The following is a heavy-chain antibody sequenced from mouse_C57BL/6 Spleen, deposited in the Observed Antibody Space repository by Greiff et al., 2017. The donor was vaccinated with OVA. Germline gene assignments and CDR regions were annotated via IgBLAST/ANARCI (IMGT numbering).Heavy chain of an antibody. CDR2: ISSGGSYT. CDR3: ARMVY. V-gene: IGHV5-6*01. Sequence: EVQGVESGGDLVKPGGSLKLSCAASGFTFSSYGMSWVRQTPDKRLEWVATISSGGSYTYYPDSVKGRFTISRDNAKNTLYLQMSSLKSEDTAMYYCARMVYWGQGTSVTVSS. CDR1: GFTFSSYG. J-gene: IGHJ4*01.